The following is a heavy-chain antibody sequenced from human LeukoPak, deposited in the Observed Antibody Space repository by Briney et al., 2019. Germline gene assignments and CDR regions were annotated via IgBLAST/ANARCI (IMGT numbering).Heavy chain of an antibody. Sequence: ASVKVSCKASGYTFTSYDISWVRQAPGQGLEWMGWISAYNGNTNYEQKLQGRVTMTTDTSTSTAYMELRSLRSDDTAVYYCARDPAIAAADPEYFQHWGQGTLVTVSS. CDR2: ISAYNGNT. CDR3: ARDPAIAAADPEYFQH. V-gene: IGHV1-18*01. J-gene: IGHJ1*01. D-gene: IGHD6-13*01. CDR1: GYTFTSYD.